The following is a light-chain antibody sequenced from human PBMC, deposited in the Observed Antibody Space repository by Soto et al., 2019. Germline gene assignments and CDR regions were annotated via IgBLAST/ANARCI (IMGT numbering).Light chain of an antibody. J-gene: IGKJ3*01. Sequence: EVVLTQSPGTLSLSPGERATLSCRASQIVTINSLAWYQQKPGPPPRLLIYAASTRASAIPDRFSGSGSGTDFTLTISRLQPEDFALYYCQQYGDSPFTFGPGTRVDVK. CDR2: AAS. CDR1: QIVTINS. V-gene: IGKV3-20*01. CDR3: QQYGDSPFT.